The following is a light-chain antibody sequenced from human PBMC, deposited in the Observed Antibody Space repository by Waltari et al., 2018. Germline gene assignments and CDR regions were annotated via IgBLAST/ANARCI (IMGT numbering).Light chain of an antibody. CDR2: GAS. CDR1: QNINSN. V-gene: IGKV3-15*01. J-gene: IGKJ2*01. Sequence: EIVMTQSPAILSVSPGERATLSCRASQNINSNLAWYQQKPGQAPTLLIYGASSRATGIPARFSGSGSGTEFTLTISSLQSEDFAVYYCQQYNNWPPYTFSQGTKLEIE. CDR3: QQYNNWPPYT.